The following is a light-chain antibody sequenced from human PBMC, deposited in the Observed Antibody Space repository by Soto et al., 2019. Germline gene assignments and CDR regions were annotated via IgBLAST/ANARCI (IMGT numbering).Light chain of an antibody. V-gene: IGLV2-14*01. Sequence: QSVLTQPASASGSPGQSITISCTGTSSDVGGYNYVSWYQQHPGKAPKLMIYDVNNRPSGVSNRFSGSKSGNTASLTISGLQAEDESDYYCSSYTSSSTLPDVFGTGTKVTVL. CDR1: SSDVGGYNY. J-gene: IGLJ1*01. CDR2: DVN. CDR3: SSYTSSSTLPDV.